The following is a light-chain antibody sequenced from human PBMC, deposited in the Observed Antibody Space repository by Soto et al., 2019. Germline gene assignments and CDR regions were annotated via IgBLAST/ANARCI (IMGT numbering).Light chain of an antibody. V-gene: IGKV1-5*03. CDR3: QQANSFPLT. CDR2: KAS. J-gene: IGKJ4*01. CDR1: QSISSL. Sequence: DIQMTQSPSTLSASVGDRVTITCRASQSISSLLAWYQQKPGKAPKLLIYKASSLESGVPSRFSGSGSGTEFTLTISSLQPDDFATYYCQQANSFPLTFGGGTKVDIK.